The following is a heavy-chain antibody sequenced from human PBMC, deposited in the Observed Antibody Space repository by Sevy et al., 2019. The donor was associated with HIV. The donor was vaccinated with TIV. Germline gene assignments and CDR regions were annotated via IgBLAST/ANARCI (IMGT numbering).Heavy chain of an antibody. CDR2: IDTSGGT. V-gene: IGHV4-4*07. D-gene: IGHD3-3*01. CDR1: GGSISSHY. J-gene: IGHJ4*02. Sequence: SETLSLTCSVSGGSISSHYWSWIRQPAGEGLEWIGRIDTSGGTNYNPPLKTRVTMSIDTSKNQFSLRLRSVTAADTAVYYCARHNFWSGHYDYFDYWGPGALVTVSS. CDR3: ARHNFWSGHYDYFDY.